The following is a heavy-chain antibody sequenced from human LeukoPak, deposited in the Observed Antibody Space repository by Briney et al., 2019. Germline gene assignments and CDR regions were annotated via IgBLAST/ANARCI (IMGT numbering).Heavy chain of an antibody. D-gene: IGHD5-24*01. J-gene: IGHJ4*02. V-gene: IGHV3-53*01. CDR2: TYSGGTT. CDR1: GFPFSNYG. Sequence: GGSLRLSCAASGFPFSNYGIHWVRQAPGKGLEWVSITYSGGTTYYADSVKGRFTISRDNSKNTLYLQMNSLRAEDTAVYYCARDSEGDGYNFDYWGQGTLVTVSS. CDR3: ARDSEGDGYNFDY.